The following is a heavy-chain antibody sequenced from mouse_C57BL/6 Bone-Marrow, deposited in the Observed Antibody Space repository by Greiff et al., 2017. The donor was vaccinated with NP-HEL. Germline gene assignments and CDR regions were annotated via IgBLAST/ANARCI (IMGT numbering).Heavy chain of an antibody. CDR3: ARGYGSSWGYFDV. V-gene: IGHV1-52*01. Sequence: VQLQQPGAELVRPGSSVKLSCKASGYTFTSYWMHWVKQRPIQGLEWIGNIDPSDSETHYNQKFKDKATLTVDKSSSTAYMQLSSLTSEDSAVYYCARGYGSSWGYFDVWGTGTTVTVSS. D-gene: IGHD1-1*01. J-gene: IGHJ1*03. CDR1: GYTFTSYW. CDR2: IDPSDSET.